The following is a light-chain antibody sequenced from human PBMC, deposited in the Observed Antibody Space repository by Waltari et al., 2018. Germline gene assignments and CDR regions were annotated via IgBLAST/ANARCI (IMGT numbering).Light chain of an antibody. V-gene: IGKV4-1*01. Sequence: DIVMTQSPDSLAVSLGEWATINCKSSQSVLYSSNNKNYFAWYQQKTGQPPRLLIYWATTRESGVPDRFSGSGSETDFTLTISSLQAEDVAVYYCQQYYSTPPLTFGGGTKVEIK. CDR3: QQYYSTPPLT. J-gene: IGKJ4*01. CDR1: QSVLYSSNNKNY. CDR2: WAT.